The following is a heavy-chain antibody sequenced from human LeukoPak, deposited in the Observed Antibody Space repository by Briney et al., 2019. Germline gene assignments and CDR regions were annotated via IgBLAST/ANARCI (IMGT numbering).Heavy chain of an antibody. V-gene: IGHV3-48*03. CDR2: ISSSGFTI. Sequence: GGSLRLSCVASGFTFSSCEMEWVRQAPGKGLEWVSYISSSGFTIYYADSVKGRFTISRDNAKNLLYLQMNSLRVEDTAVYYCARMYSSGWNYWGQGTLVTVSS. CDR1: GFTFSSCE. J-gene: IGHJ4*02. CDR3: ARMYSSGWNY. D-gene: IGHD6-19*01.